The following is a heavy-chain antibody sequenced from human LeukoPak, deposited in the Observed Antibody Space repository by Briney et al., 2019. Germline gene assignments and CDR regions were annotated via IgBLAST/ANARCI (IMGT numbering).Heavy chain of an antibody. J-gene: IGHJ4*02. Sequence: SETLSLTCTVSGGSISSSSYYWGWIRQPPGKGLEWIGSIYYSGSTYYNPSLKSRVTISVDTSKNQFSLKLSSVTAADTAVYYCARWVVGAKGAFDYWGQGTLVTVSS. V-gene: IGHV4-39*01. CDR2: IYYSGST. CDR1: GGSISSSSYY. CDR3: ARWVVGAKGAFDY. D-gene: IGHD1-26*01.